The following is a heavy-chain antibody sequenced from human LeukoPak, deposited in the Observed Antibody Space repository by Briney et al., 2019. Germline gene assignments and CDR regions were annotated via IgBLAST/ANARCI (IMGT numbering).Heavy chain of an antibody. D-gene: IGHD5-24*01. CDR3: AAREMAVSYYFDY. CDR1: GFTFTSSA. J-gene: IGHJ4*02. Sequence: SVKVSCKASGFTFTSSAVQWVRQARGQRLEWIGWIVVGSGNTNYAQKFQERVTITRDMSTSTVYMELSSLRSEDTAVYYCAAREMAVSYYFDYWGQGTLVTVSS. V-gene: IGHV1-58*01. CDR2: IVVGSGNT.